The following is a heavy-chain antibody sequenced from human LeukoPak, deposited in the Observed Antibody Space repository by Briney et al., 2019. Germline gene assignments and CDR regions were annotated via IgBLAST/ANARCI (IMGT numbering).Heavy chain of an antibody. CDR2: IIPIFGTA. D-gene: IGHD6-13*01. CDR1: GGTFSSYA. V-gene: IGHV1-69*05. J-gene: IGHJ4*02. CDR3: ATNEQQPEGY. Sequence: SVKVSCKASGGTFSSYAISWVRQAPGQGIEWMGGIIPIFGTANYAQKFQGRVTITTDESTSTAYMELSSLRSEDTAVYYCATNEQQPEGYWGQGTLVTVSS.